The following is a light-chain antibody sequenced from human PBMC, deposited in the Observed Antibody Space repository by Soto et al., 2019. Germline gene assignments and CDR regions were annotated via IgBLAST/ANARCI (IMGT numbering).Light chain of an antibody. J-gene: IGKJ1*01. CDR1: QGFGSP. CDR2: KAS. V-gene: IGKV1-5*03. CDR3: QHYNIYSEA. Sequence: GALFTMCCLTSQGFGSPLAWYQQTPGKPPKLLIYKASTLKSGVPSRFSGSGSGTEFTLTISSLQPDDFAPYYCQHYNIYSEAFCQG.